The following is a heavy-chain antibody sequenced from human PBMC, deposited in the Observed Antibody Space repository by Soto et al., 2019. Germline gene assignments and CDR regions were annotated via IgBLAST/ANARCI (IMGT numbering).Heavy chain of an antibody. CDR3: AREVYDSSGYPDY. D-gene: IGHD3-22*01. CDR2: INHSGST. J-gene: IGHJ4*02. V-gene: IGHV4-34*01. CDR1: GGSFSGYY. Sequence: SETLSLTCAVYGGSFSGYYWSWIRQPPGKGLEWIGEINHSGSTNYNPSLKSRVTISVDTSKNQFSLKLSSVTAADTAVYYCAREVYDSSGYPDYWGQGTLVTVSS.